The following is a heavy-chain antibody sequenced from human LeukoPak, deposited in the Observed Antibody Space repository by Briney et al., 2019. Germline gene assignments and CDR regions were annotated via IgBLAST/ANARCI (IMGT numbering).Heavy chain of an antibody. Sequence: GGSLRLSCAASGFTFSDYYMSWIRQAPGKGLEWVSYISSSGGTIYYADSVKGRFTISRDNAKNSLYLQMDSLRAEDTAVYYCAREGIAAACDYWGQGTLVTVSS. V-gene: IGHV3-11*01. CDR1: GFTFSDYY. CDR3: AREGIAAACDY. J-gene: IGHJ4*02. D-gene: IGHD6-13*01. CDR2: ISSSGGTI.